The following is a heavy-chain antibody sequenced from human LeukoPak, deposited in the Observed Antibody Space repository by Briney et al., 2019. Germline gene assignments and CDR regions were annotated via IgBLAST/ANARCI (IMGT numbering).Heavy chain of an antibody. CDR2: ISSSSSYI. CDR1: GFTFSSYS. Sequence: PGGSLRLSCAAAGFTFSSYSMNWVRQAPGKGLEWVSSISSSSSYIYYADSVKGRFTISRDNAKNSLYLRMNSLRAEDTAVYYCASQGGSSPDYWGQGTLVTVSS. V-gene: IGHV3-21*01. D-gene: IGHD6-13*01. CDR3: ASQGGSSPDY. J-gene: IGHJ4*02.